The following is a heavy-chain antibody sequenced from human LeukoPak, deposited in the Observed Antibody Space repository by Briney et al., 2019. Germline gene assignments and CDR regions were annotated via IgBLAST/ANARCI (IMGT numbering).Heavy chain of an antibody. V-gene: IGHV3-30-3*01. CDR2: ISYDGSNK. Sequence: GGSLRLSCAAPGFTFSSYAMHWVRQAPGKGLEWVAVISYDGSNKYYADSVKGRFTISRDNSKNTLYLQMNSLRAEDTAVYYCAREGLTQEYYFDYWGQGTLVTVSS. CDR3: AREGLTQEYYFDY. J-gene: IGHJ4*02. CDR1: GFTFSSYA.